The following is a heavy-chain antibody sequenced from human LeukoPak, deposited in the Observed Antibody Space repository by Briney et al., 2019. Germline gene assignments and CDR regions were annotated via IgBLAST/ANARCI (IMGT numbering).Heavy chain of an antibody. CDR3: AGRVLRFLEWLSPSSGFDP. J-gene: IGHJ5*02. CDR1: GGSISSGGYY. V-gene: IGHV4-31*03. CDR2: IYYSGST. D-gene: IGHD3-3*01. Sequence: SQTLSLTCTVSGGSISSGGYYWSWIRQHPGKGLEWIGYIYYSGSTYYNPSLKSRVTISVDTPKNQFSLKLSSVTAADTAVYYCAGRVLRFLEWLSPSSGFDPWGQGTLVTVSS.